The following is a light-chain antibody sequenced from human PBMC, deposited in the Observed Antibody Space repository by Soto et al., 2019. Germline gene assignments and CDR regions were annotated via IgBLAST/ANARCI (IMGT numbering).Light chain of an antibody. CDR3: QQYKTYFRT. J-gene: IGKJ2*01. V-gene: IGKV1-5*03. CDR2: KAS. CDR1: QSISPW. Sequence: DIQMTQSPSTLSASVGDRVTITCRASQSISPWLAWYQQKQGKAPKILIYKASSLESGVPSRFSGSGSGTEFPLTISSLQPEDFATYYCQQYKTYFRTFGQGTKLEIK.